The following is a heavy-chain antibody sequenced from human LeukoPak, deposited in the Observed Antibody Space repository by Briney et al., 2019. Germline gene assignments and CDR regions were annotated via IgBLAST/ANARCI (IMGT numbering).Heavy chain of an antibody. Sequence: GRSLRLSCAASGFTFDDYAMHWVRQAPGKGLEWVSGISWNSGSIGYADSVKGRFTISRDNAKNSLYLQMNSLRAEDAALYYCAKGGYCSGGSCYSDYWGQGTLVTVSS. CDR3: AKGGYCSGGSCYSDY. CDR2: ISWNSGSI. J-gene: IGHJ4*02. D-gene: IGHD2-15*01. CDR1: GFTFDDYA. V-gene: IGHV3-9*01.